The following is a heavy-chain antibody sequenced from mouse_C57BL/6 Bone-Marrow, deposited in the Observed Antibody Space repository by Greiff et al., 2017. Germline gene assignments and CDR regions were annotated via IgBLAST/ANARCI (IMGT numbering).Heavy chain of an antibody. D-gene: IGHD1-1*01. Sequence: VQLQQPGAELVKPGASVKLSCKASGYTFTSYWMHWVKQRPGQGLEWIGMIHPNSGSTNYNEKFKSKATLTVDKSSSTAYMHLSSLTSEDSAVYYCARRGYGSLWFAYWGQGTLVTVSA. J-gene: IGHJ3*01. CDR1: GYTFTSYW. V-gene: IGHV1-64*01. CDR3: ARRGYGSLWFAY. CDR2: IHPNSGST.